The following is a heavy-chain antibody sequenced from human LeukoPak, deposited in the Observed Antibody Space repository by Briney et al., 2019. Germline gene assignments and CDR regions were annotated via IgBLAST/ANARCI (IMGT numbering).Heavy chain of an antibody. CDR2: ISYDGSNK. Sequence: GRSLRLSCAASGFTFSSYAMHWVRQAPGKGLEWVAVISYDGSNKYYADSVKGRFTISRDNSKNTLYLQMNSLRAEDTAVYYCARDFSAFDIWGQGTMVTVSS. J-gene: IGHJ3*02. V-gene: IGHV3-30*14. CDR3: ARDFSAFDI. CDR1: GFTFSSYA.